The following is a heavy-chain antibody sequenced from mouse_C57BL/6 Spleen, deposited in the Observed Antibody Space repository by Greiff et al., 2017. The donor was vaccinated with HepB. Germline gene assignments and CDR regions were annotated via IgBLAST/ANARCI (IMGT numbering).Heavy chain of an antibody. Sequence: EVKVVESGGGLVKPGGSLKLSCAASGFTFSDYGMHWVRQAPEKGLEWVAYISSGSSTIYYADTVKGRFTISRDNAKNTLFLQMTSLRSEDTAMYYCARPYYYGSSYLFAYWGQGTLVTVSA. D-gene: IGHD1-1*01. V-gene: IGHV5-17*01. CDR3: ARPYYYGSSYLFAY. CDR1: GFTFSDYG. J-gene: IGHJ3*01. CDR2: ISSGSSTI.